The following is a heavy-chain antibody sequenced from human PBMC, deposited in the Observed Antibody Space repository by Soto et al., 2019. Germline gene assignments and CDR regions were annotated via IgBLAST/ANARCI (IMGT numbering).Heavy chain of an antibody. J-gene: IGHJ6*02. V-gene: IGHV3-9*01. CDR1: GFTFDDYA. CDR2: ISWNSGSI. CDR3: AKDWRRQQLSTWEDYYYGMDV. Sequence: EVQLVESGGGLVQPGRSLRLSCAASGFTFDDYAMHWVRQAPGKGLEWVSGISWNSGSIGYADSVKGRFTISRDNAKNSLYLQMNSLRAEDTALYYCAKDWRRQQLSTWEDYYYGMDVWGQGTTVTVSS. D-gene: IGHD6-13*01.